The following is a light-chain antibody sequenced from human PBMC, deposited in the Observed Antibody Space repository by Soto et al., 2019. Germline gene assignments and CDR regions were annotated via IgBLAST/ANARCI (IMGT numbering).Light chain of an antibody. J-gene: IGLJ1*01. CDR3: CSYAGTRTSWV. V-gene: IGLV2-23*01. CDR1: SSDVGTFNL. CDR2: EGT. Sequence: QSALTQPASVSGFLGQSITMSCTGSSSDVGTFNLVSWFQQHPGKAPKLLIFEGTKRPSGVSDRFSGSKSGNTASLTNSGLQAEDEADYHCCSYAGTRTSWVFGTGTKLTVL.